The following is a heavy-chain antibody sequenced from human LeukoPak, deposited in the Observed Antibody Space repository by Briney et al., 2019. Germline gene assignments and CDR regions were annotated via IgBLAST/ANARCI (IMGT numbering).Heavy chain of an antibody. J-gene: IGHJ6*02. CDR1: GFTFSSYS. CDR3: ARHGQWLDSYYYYGMDV. D-gene: IGHD6-19*01. Sequence: SGGSLRLSCAASGFTFSSYSMNWVRQAPGKGLEWVSSISSSSSYIYYADSVKGRFTISRDNAKNSLYLQMNSLRAEDTAVYYCARHGQWLDSYYYYGMDVWGQGTTVTVSS. CDR2: ISSSSSYI. V-gene: IGHV3-21*01.